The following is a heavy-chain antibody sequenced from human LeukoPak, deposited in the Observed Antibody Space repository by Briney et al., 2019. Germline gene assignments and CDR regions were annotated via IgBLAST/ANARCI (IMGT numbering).Heavy chain of an antibody. Sequence: PGGSLRLSCAASGFSFSIYSLNWVRQASGKGLEWVGHIRSKANNYATAYAATVKGRFTISRDDSKNTAYLQMNSLKTEDTAVYYCTRHSVDTAMIFDFWGQGTLVTVSS. J-gene: IGHJ4*02. CDR3: TRHSVDTAMIFDF. D-gene: IGHD5-18*01. CDR2: IRSKANNYAT. V-gene: IGHV3-73*01. CDR1: GFSFSIYS.